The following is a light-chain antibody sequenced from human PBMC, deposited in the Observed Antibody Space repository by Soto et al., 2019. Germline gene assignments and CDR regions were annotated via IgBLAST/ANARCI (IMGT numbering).Light chain of an antibody. CDR2: EVS. CDR1: SSDVGGYNY. V-gene: IGLV2-14*01. Sequence: QSALTQPASVSGSPGQSITISCTGTSSDVGGYNYVSWYQQHPGKAPKLMIFEVSNRPSGVSNRFSGSKSGNTASLTISGLQAEDEADYYCISYTSTSAHVVFGGGTKLTFL. J-gene: IGLJ2*01. CDR3: ISYTSTSAHVV.